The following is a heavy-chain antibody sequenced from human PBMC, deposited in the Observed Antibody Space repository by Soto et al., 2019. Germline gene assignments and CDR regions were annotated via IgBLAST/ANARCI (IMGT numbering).Heavy chain of an antibody. V-gene: IGHV4-31*03. CDR2: IYYSGST. J-gene: IGHJ5*02. D-gene: IGHD4-17*01. Sequence: SETLSLTCTVSGGSISSGGYYWSWIRQHPGKGLEWIGYIYYSGSTYYNPSLKSRVTISVDTSKNQFSLKLSSVTAADTAVYYCASTYGDLSTYNWFEPWGQGTLVTLSS. CDR1: GGSISSGGYY. CDR3: ASTYGDLSTYNWFEP.